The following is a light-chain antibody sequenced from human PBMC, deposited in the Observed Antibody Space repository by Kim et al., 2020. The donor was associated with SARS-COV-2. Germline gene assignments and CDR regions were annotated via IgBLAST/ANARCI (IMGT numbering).Light chain of an antibody. Sequence: DIQMTQSPSSLSASVGDRVTITCRTGQSITDYLSWYQQKPGKAPKLVIYAASSVQSGVPSRFSGSGFGTDFSLTISSLQPEDSATYYCQQSYTTPPTFGQGTKVEIK. CDR2: AAS. V-gene: IGKV1-39*01. J-gene: IGKJ1*01. CDR3: QQSYTTPPT. CDR1: QSITDY.